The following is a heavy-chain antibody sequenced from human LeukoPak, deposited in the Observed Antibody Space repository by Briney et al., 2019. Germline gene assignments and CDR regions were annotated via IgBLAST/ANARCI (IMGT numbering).Heavy chain of an antibody. V-gene: IGHV3-48*04. D-gene: IGHD2-15*01. J-gene: IGHJ5*02. CDR1: GFTFSSYS. CDR2: ISHSSSTI. CDR3: VRCRTMSDTWSQKPYNWFDP. Sequence: GGSLRLSCAASGFTFSSYSMNWVRQAPGKGLEWVSYISHSSSTIYYADSVKGRFTISRDNAKNSLYLQMNSLRAEDTAVYYCVRCRTMSDTWSQKPYNWFDPWGQGTLLTVSS.